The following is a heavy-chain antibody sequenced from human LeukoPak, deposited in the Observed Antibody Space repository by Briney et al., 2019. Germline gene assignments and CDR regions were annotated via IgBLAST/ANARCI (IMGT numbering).Heavy chain of an antibody. D-gene: IGHD3-22*01. CDR1: GSSFPSYV. Sequence: GESLKISGKGSGSSFPSYVICWVRQMPGKGLEWMGIIYPGDSDTRYSPSFHRHATTSADKSISTAYPQCSSLKASDTAMYDCARLPTYYYDSSGYRGAFDIWGEGTMVTVSS. CDR3: ARLPTYYYDSSGYRGAFDI. CDR2: IYPGDSDT. V-gene: IGHV5-51*01. J-gene: IGHJ3*02.